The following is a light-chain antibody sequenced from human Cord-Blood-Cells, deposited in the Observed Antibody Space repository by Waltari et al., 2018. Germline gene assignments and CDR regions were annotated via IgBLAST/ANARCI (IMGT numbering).Light chain of an antibody. CDR3: CSYAGSYTWV. J-gene: IGLJ3*02. CDR2: DVS. V-gene: IGLV2-11*01. Sequence: QSALTLPRPVSGSPGQSVTLSCTGTSSDGGGYNYVRWYQQHPGKAPKLMIYDVSKRPSGVPDRFSGSKSGNTASLTISGLQAEDEADYYCCSYAGSYTWVFGGGTKLTVL. CDR1: SSDGGGYNY.